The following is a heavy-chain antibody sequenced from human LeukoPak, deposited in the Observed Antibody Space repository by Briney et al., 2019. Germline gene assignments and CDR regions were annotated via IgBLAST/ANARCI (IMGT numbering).Heavy chain of an antibody. V-gene: IGHV4-34*01. D-gene: IGHD1-26*01. CDR1: GGSFSGYY. CDR2: INHSEST. J-gene: IGHJ3*02. Sequence: SETLSLTCAVYGGSFSGYYWSWIRQPPGKGLEWIGEINHSESTNYNPSLKSRVTISVDTSKNQFSLKLSSVTAADTAVYYCARSRQGESGAFDIWGQGTMVTVS. CDR3: ARSRQGESGAFDI.